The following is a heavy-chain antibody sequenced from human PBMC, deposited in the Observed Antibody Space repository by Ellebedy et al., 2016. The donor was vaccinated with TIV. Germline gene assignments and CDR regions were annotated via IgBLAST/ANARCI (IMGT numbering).Heavy chain of an antibody. V-gene: IGHV3-30*03. CDR3: VRDLHWAFDI. D-gene: IGHD1-1*01. J-gene: IGHJ3*02. Sequence: GESLKISCTGSGFIFYTYGMHWVRQAPGKGLEWVAVISADGATNYHADSVKGRFTISRDNAKNSLYLQMNSLRDADTAVYYCVRDLHWAFDIWGQGTVVTVSS. CDR2: ISADGATN. CDR1: GFIFYTYG.